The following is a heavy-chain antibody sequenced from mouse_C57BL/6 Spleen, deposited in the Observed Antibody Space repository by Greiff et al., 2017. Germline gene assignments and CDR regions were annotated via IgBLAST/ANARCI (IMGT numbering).Heavy chain of an antibody. CDR3: AREGGNFFDY. V-gene: IGHV1-85*01. Sequence: QVQLQQSGPELVKPGASVKLSCKASGYTFTSYDLNWVKQRPGQGLEWIGWIYPRAGSTKYNEKFKGKATLTVDTSSSTAYMELHSLTSEDSAVYFCAREGGNFFDYWGQGTTLTVSS. CDR2: IYPRAGST. J-gene: IGHJ2*01. CDR1: GYTFTSYD. D-gene: IGHD1-1*02.